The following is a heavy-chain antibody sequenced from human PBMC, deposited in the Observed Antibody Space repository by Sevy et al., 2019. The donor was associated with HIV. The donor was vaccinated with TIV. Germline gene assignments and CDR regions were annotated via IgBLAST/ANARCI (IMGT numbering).Heavy chain of an antibody. CDR1: GFTFSSYA. J-gene: IGHJ2*01. CDR2: ISDSGGST. V-gene: IGHV3-23*01. D-gene: IGHD3-22*01. CDR3: AKDYYDSSGLSWYFDL. Sequence: GGSLRLSCAASGFTFSSYAMSWFRQPPGKGLEGVSPISDSGGSTYYADSVKGRFTISRDSSKNTLYLQMNSLRGEDTAVYYCAKDYYDSSGLSWYFDLWGRGTLVTVSS.